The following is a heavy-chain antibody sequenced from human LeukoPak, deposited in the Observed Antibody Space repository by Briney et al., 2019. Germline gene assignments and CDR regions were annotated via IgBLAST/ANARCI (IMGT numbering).Heavy chain of an antibody. CDR1: GFTFSDYY. J-gene: IGHJ4*02. CDR2: ISSSGSTI. D-gene: IGHD2-15*01. CDR3: ARVFCSGGSCFYYFDY. V-gene: IGHV3-11*01. Sequence: GGSLRLSCAASGFTFSDYYMSWIRQAPGKGLEWVSYISSSGSTIYYADSVKGRFTISRDNAKNSLYLQMNSLRAEDTAVYYCARVFCSGGSCFYYFDYWGQGTLVTVSS.